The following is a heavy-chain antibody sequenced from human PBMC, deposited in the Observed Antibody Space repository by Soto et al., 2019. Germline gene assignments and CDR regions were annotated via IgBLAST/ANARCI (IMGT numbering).Heavy chain of an antibody. J-gene: IGHJ6*02. CDR3: ASHTQRREYYDDSSGIYYYYGIDV. D-gene: IGHD3-22*01. V-gene: IGHV1-69*06. CDR2: IITIFGTA. CDR1: GGTFSSYA. Sequence: QVQLVQYGAEVKKPGSSVKVSCKASGGTFSSYAISWVRLAPGQGPEWMGGIITIFGTANYAQKFQGRVTITADKTTSTADMELSSLRSEDKAVYYCASHTQRREYYDDSSGIYYYYGIDVWGQGTTVTVSS.